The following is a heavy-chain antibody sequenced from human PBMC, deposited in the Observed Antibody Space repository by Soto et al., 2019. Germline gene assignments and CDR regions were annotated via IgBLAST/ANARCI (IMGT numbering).Heavy chain of an antibody. Sequence: QVQLVESGGGVVQPGRSLRLSCAASGFTFSSYAMHWVRQAPGKGLEWVAVISYDGSNKYYADSVKGRFTISRDNSKNTLYLQMNSLRAEDTAVYYCARDSTPYGSGAFDIWGQGTMVTVSS. J-gene: IGHJ3*02. CDR1: GFTFSSYA. D-gene: IGHD3-10*01. V-gene: IGHV3-30-3*01. CDR2: ISYDGSNK. CDR3: ARDSTPYGSGAFDI.